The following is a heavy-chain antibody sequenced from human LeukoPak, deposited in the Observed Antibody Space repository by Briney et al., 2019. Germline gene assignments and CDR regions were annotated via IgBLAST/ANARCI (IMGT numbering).Heavy chain of an antibody. V-gene: IGHV1-69*04. CDR3: SKRRRRETGPFES. CDR2: IIPILGIA. CDR1: GGTFSSYA. Sequence: GASVKVSCKASGGTFSSYAISWVRQAPGQGLEWMGRIIPILGIANYAQKFQGRVTITADKSTSTAYMELSSLRSEDTAVYYCSKRRRRETGPFESWGRGTLVTVSP. D-gene: IGHD5-24*01. J-gene: IGHJ4*02.